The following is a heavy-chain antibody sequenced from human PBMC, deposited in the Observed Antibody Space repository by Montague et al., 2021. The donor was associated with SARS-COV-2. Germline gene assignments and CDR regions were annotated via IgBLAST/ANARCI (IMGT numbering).Heavy chain of an antibody. D-gene: IGHD4-23*01. CDR1: GFSLSTSGEG. CDR3: AHKVKWELYYFDY. V-gene: IGHV2-5*02. CDR2: IFWDDDK. Sequence: PALVKPTQTLTLTCTVSGFSLSTSGEGVGWIRQPPGKALEWLALIFWDDDKRYSLSLKNRVTITKDTSKNQVVLRMTNMDPLDTATYYCAHKVKWELYYFDYWGQGTLVTVSS. J-gene: IGHJ4*02.